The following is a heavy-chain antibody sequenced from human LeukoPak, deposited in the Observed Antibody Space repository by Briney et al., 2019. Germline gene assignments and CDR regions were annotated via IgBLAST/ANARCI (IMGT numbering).Heavy chain of an antibody. CDR1: GYSFSNYW. J-gene: IGHJ3*02. CDR2: IYPGDSDT. D-gene: IGHD6-13*01. V-gene: IGHV5-51*01. Sequence: GESLKISCTASGYSFSNYWIGWVRQMPGKGLEWMGIIYPGDSDTKYSPSFQGQVTISADRSITTAYLQWSSLKASDTAMYYCARLYLPYTSAWYGSAFDIWGQGTMVTVSS. CDR3: ARLYLPYTSAWYGSAFDI.